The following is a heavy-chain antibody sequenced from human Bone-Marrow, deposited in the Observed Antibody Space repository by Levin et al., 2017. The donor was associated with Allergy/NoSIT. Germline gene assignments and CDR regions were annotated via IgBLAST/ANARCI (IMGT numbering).Heavy chain of an antibody. CDR2: IYYSGST. CDR3: ARLPSKVVVTAMVGYYFDY. CDR1: GGSISSSSYY. Sequence: SQTLSLTCTVSGGSISSSSYYWGWIRQPPGKGLEWIGSIYYSGSTYYNPSLKSRVTISVDTSKNQFSLKLSSVTAADTAVYYCARLPSKVVVTAMVGYYFDYWGQGTLVTVSS. D-gene: IGHD2-21*02. V-gene: IGHV4-39*01. J-gene: IGHJ4*02.